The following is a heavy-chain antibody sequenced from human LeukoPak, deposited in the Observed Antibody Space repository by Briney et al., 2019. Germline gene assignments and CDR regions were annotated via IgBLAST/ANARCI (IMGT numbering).Heavy chain of an antibody. Sequence: GGSLRLSCAASGFTFNNYGMHWVRQAPGKGLEWVAVISYGGSNKYYADSVKGRFTISRDNSKNTLYLQMNSLRAEDAAVYYCAKDPLTIGWYGYFHHWGQGTLVTVSS. CDR1: GFTFNNYG. D-gene: IGHD6-19*01. V-gene: IGHV3-30*18. J-gene: IGHJ1*01. CDR3: AKDPLTIGWYGYFHH. CDR2: ISYGGSNK.